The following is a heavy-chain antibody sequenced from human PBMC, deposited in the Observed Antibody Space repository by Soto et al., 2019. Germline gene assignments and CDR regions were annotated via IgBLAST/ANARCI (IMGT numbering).Heavy chain of an antibody. J-gene: IGHJ1*01. D-gene: IGHD6-6*01. CDR2: FDPEDGDT. Sequence: ASVKVSCKVSGYTLTELSMHWVRQAPGKGLEWMGGFDPEDGDTHYAQKVQGRVTMTTDTSTNTAYMELRSLRPDDTAVYYCVRGPSLGYFQYWGQGTLVTVSS. CDR1: GYTLTELS. CDR3: VRGPSLGYFQY. V-gene: IGHV1-24*01.